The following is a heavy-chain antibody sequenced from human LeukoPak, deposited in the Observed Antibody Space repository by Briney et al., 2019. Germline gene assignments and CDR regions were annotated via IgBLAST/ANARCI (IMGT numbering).Heavy chain of an antibody. Sequence: SQTLSLTCAISGDSVSSNSAVCNWIRQSPSRGLEWLGRTYYRSKWYNDYAVSVQSRITINPDTSKNQFSLQLNSVTPEDTAVYYCARAGSGSYRHFDYWGQGTLVTVSS. CDR1: GDSVSSNSAV. J-gene: IGHJ4*02. CDR3: ARAGSGSYRHFDY. CDR2: TYYRSKWYN. D-gene: IGHD1-26*01. V-gene: IGHV6-1*01.